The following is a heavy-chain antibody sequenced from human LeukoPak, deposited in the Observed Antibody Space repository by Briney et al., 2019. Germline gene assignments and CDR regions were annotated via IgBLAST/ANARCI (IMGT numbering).Heavy chain of an antibody. CDR3: ARDLDSYGSY. D-gene: IGHD5-18*01. V-gene: IGHV3-30-3*01. J-gene: IGHJ4*02. CDR2: ISSDGTNQ. Sequence: GGSLRLSCAASGLTFSSYAMSWVRQAPGKGLEWVAVISSDGTNQYYADSVKGRFTISRDNSKNTVYLQMNSLRAEDTAVYYCARDLDSYGSYWGQGTLVTVSS. CDR1: GLTFSSYA.